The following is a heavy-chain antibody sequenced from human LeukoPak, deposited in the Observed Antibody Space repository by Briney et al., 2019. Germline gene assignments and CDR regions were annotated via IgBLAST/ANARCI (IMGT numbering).Heavy chain of an antibody. CDR2: IYPGDSDT. D-gene: IGHD4-23*01. CDR3: ARHQGYGGDYYYYGKDV. J-gene: IGHJ6*02. CDR1: GYSFTSYW. V-gene: IGHV5-51*01. Sequence: HGESLKISCKGSGYSFTSYWIDWVRQMPGKGLGWIGIIYPGDSDTQYSPSFEGQVPISAVKSISTAYLQWSRPKASDTTMYYCARHQGYGGDYYYYGKDVWGQGTTVTVSS.